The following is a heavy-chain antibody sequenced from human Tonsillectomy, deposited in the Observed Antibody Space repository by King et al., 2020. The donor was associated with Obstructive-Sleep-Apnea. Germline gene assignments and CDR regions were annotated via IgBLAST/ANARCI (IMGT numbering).Heavy chain of an antibody. V-gene: IGHV4-59*08. CDR1: GGSISSYY. D-gene: IGHD1-26*01. CDR2: IYYTGST. CDR3: AGVMGGGYWPVFDY. Sequence: QLQESGPGLVKPSETLSLTCTVSGGSISSYYWSWIRQPPGKGLEWMAYIYYTGSTNYNPSLKNRASLSLDTPKNQFSLGLRSVTAADTAVYYCAGVMGGGYWPVFDYWGQGTVVTVSS. J-gene: IGHJ4*02.